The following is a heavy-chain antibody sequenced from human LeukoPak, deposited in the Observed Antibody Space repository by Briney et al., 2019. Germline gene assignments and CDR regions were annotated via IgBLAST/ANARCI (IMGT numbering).Heavy chain of an antibody. CDR1: GFTFSSYA. CDR2: IGGTGTTT. V-gene: IGHV3-23*01. Sequence: GGSLRLSCAASGFTFSSYAMSWVRQAPGKGLEWVAIIGGTGTTTYYADSVKGLFTISRDNSKNTLYLQINSLRAEDTAVYYCAKSGAKSSRGHPPLHYWGQGTLVTVSS. D-gene: IGHD6-19*01. J-gene: IGHJ4*02. CDR3: AKSGAKSSRGHPPLHY.